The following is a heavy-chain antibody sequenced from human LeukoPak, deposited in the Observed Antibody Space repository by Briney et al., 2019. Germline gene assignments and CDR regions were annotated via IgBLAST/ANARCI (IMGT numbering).Heavy chain of an antibody. CDR3: ARGPRLWYLFFWFDP. J-gene: IGHJ5*02. CDR2: IYYSGST. Sequence: SETLSLTCTVSGGSISSSSYYWGWIRQPPGKGLEWIGSIYYSGSTYYNPSLKSRVTISVDTSKNQFSLKLSSVTAADMAVYYCARGPRLWYLFFWFDPWGQGTLVTVSS. CDR1: GGSISSSSYY. V-gene: IGHV4-39*01. D-gene: IGHD5-18*01.